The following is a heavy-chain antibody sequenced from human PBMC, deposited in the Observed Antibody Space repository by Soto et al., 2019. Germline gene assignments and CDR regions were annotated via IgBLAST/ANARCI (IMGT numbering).Heavy chain of an antibody. J-gene: IGHJ3*02. CDR2: ISAYNGNT. CDR1: GYTFTSYG. Sequence: GASVKVSCKASGYTFTSYGISWVRQAPGQGLEWMGWISAYNGNTNYAQKLQGRVTMTTDTSTSTAYMELRSLRSEDTAVYYCERDTWLLGGHDAFDIWGQGTMVTVSS. V-gene: IGHV1-18*04. D-gene: IGHD3-9*01. CDR3: ERDTWLLGGHDAFDI.